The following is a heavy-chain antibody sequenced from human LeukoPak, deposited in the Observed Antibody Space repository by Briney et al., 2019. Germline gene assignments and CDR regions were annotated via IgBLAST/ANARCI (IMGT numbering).Heavy chain of an antibody. J-gene: IGHJ5*02. D-gene: IGHD2-2*01. Sequence: SETLSLTCTVSGGSISSYYWGWSRQPPGKGLEWRGYIYESGSTNYNPSLKSRVTISVAPSNTQSSLKLSSATAADTAVYSCARHAPYAAGLPPWGQGTLVTVSS. CDR2: IYESGST. CDR1: GGSISSYY. CDR3: ARHAPYAAGLPP. V-gene: IGHV4-59*08.